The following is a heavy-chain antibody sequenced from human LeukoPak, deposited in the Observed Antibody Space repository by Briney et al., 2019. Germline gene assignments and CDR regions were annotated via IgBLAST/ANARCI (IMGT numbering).Heavy chain of an antibody. CDR2: IYHSGST. CDR3: ARGRNGDNVDY. V-gene: IGHV4-30-2*01. CDR1: GGSISNGYYS. J-gene: IGHJ4*02. Sequence: SETLSLTCAVSGGSISNGYYSWSWIRQPPGKGLEWIGYIYHSGSTYYNSSLKSRVTISVDTSKNQFSLKLSSLTAADTAVYYCARGRNGDNVDYWGQGTLVTVSS. D-gene: IGHD2-15*01.